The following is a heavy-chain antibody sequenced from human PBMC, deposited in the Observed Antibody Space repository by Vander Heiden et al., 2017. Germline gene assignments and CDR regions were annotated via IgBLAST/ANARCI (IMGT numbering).Heavy chain of an antibody. Sequence: QLQLQESGPRRVKPSETLSLTGSVAGGSISSSNYFWGWIRQPPGKGLEWIGSVYDNGDTYYNSSLTSRVTVSVDTSKNQFSLKLTSVTAADTAVYFCARSRSGTIDFWGQGTLVTVSS. CDR2: VYDNGDT. V-gene: IGHV4-39*01. CDR3: ARSRSGTIDF. D-gene: IGHD1-7*01. J-gene: IGHJ4*02. CDR1: GGSISSSNYF.